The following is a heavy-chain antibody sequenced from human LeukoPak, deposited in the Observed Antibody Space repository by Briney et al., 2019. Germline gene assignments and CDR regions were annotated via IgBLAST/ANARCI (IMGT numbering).Heavy chain of an antibody. CDR1: GYTFTGYY. CDR3: ARVKRTSPPYSSPLDY. D-gene: IGHD5-18*01. Sequence: GESLKISCKGSGYTFTGYYMHWVRQAPGQGLEWMGWINPNSGGTNYAQKFQGRVTMTRDTSISTAYMELSRLRSDDTAVYYCARVKRTSPPYSSPLDYWGQGTLVTVSS. V-gene: IGHV1-2*02. J-gene: IGHJ4*02. CDR2: INPNSGGT.